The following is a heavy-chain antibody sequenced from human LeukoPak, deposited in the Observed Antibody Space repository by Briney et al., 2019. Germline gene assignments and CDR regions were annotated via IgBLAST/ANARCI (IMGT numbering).Heavy chain of an antibody. CDR1: GGSFSGYY. D-gene: IGHD2-15*01. Sequence: PSETLSLTCAVYGGSFSGYYWSWIRQPPGKGLEWIGEINHSGSTNYNPSLKSRVTISVDTSKNQFSLKLSSVTATDTAVYYCARVGDCSVDSNCYHFADWFDPWGQGTLVTVSS. CDR3: ARVGDCSVDSNCYHFADWFDP. CDR2: INHSGST. V-gene: IGHV4-34*01. J-gene: IGHJ5*02.